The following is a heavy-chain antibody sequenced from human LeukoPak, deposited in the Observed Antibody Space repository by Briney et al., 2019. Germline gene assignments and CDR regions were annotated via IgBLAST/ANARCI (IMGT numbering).Heavy chain of an antibody. V-gene: IGHV1-18*01. CDR3: ARVGDQWPDDAFDI. J-gene: IGHJ3*02. Sequence: ASVKVSCKASGYTFTSYGISWVRQAPGQGLEWMGWISAYNGNTNYAQKLQGRVTMTTDTSTSTAYMELRSLRSDDTGVYYCARVGDQWPDDAFDIWGQGTMVTVSS. CDR1: GYTFTSYG. CDR2: ISAYNGNT. D-gene: IGHD6-19*01.